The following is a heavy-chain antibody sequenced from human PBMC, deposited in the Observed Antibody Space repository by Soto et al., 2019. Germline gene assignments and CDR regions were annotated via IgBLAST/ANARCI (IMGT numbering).Heavy chain of an antibody. D-gene: IGHD1-7*01. J-gene: IGHJ4*02. CDR3: AKDQAELALWAVS. CDR1: GFTFSNYA. V-gene: IGHV3-30*18. Sequence: QVQLVESGGGVVQPGRSLRLSCAASGFTFSNYAMHWVRQAPGKGLEWVAVISYDGNNIYYGDSVKGRFTISRDNSKNTLYVQMNSLRPEDTAVYYCAKDQAELALWAVSWGQGTPVTVSS. CDR2: ISYDGNNI.